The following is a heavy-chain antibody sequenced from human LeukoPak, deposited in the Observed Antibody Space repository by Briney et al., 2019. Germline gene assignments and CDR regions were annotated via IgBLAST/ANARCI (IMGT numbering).Heavy chain of an antibody. D-gene: IGHD4-17*01. CDR2: INTDGRNT. CDR1: GFPFSRYW. V-gene: IGHV3-74*01. Sequence: GGSLRLSCAASGFPFSRYWMHWVRQAPGKGLVSVSRINTDGRNTTYADSVKGRFTISRDNAKNTLFLQMNTLRAEDTAVYYRARVRAATTSDFWGQGTLVTVSS. CDR3: ARVRAATTSDF. J-gene: IGHJ4*02.